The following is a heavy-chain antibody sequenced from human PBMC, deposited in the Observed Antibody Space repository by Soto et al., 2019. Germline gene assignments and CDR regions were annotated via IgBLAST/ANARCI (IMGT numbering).Heavy chain of an antibody. CDR1: GFTFSTYA. CDR2: MWYDGSQK. Sequence: QVQLVESGGGVVQPGGSLRLSCAASGFTFSTYAMHWVRQAPGKGLEWVAVMWYDGSQKYYADSVMGRFTISRDYSKNTVSLQMSSLIAKDTAVYYCARENTSLASRLYYGMDVWGQGTTVIVSS. J-gene: IGHJ6*02. CDR3: ARENTSLASRLYYGMDV. D-gene: IGHD3-3*02. V-gene: IGHV3-33*01.